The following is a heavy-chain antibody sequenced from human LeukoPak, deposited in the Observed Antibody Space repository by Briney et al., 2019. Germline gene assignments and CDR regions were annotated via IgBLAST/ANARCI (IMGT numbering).Heavy chain of an antibody. V-gene: IGHV3-7*01. CDR1: GFIFSNYW. CDR3: VTHEITVVTRSTFDH. J-gene: IGHJ4*02. D-gene: IGHD4-23*01. Sequence: GGSLRLSCEASGFIFSNYWLSWVRQAPGKGLEWVANVKPDESEKYYGDSVKGRFTISRDNAKNSLYLQMNSLRADDTAIYYCVTHEITVVTRSTFDHWGQGTLVTVSS. CDR2: VKPDESEK.